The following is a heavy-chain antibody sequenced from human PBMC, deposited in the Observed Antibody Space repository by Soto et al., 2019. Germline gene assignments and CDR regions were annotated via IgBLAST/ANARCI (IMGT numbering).Heavy chain of an antibody. J-gene: IGHJ4*02. CDR1: GYTFTSYY. V-gene: IGHV1-46*01. CDR3: ASKVSSPTSYFDY. Sequence: QVQLVQSGAEVKKPGASVKVSCKASGYTFTSYYMHWVRQAPGQGLEWMGIINPSGGSTSYAQKFQGRVTMTRDTSTSTVYMELSCRRSEDTAVYYCASKVSSPTSYFDYWGQGTLVTVCS. CDR2: INPSGGST.